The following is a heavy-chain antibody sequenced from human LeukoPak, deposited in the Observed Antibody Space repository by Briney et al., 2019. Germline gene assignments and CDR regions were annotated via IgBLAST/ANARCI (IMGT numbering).Heavy chain of an antibody. CDR3: ARGRSEQLVTGDYFDY. J-gene: IGHJ4*02. D-gene: IGHD6-13*01. CDR2: FNPNSGGT. V-gene: IGHV1-2*02. CDR1: GYTFTGYY. Sequence: ASVKVSCKASGYTFTGYYMHWVRHAPGQGLEWMGWFNPNSGGTNYAQKFQGRVTMTRDTSISTAYMELSRLRSDDTAVYYCARGRSEQLVTGDYFDYWGQGTLVTVSS.